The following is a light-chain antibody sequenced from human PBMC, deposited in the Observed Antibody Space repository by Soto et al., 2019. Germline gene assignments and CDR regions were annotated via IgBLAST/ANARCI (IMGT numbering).Light chain of an antibody. V-gene: IGKV3-20*01. CDR3: QQYDKSWT. CDR1: QSVRNNY. Sequence: EIVLTQSPDTLSLSPGERATLSCRASQSVRNNYLAWYQVRPGQAPRLLIYDASKRATDVPDRFSGSGSGTDFTLTISRLEPEDFAVYYCQQYDKSWTFGPGTKV. J-gene: IGKJ1*01. CDR2: DAS.